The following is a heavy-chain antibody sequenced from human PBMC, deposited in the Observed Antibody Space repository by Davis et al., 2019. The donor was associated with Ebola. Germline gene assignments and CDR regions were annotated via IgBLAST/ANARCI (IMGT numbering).Heavy chain of an antibody. D-gene: IGHD3-22*01. CDR2: INWNSGNT. CDR1: GFTFHDYA. Sequence: GGPLRLSCPPPGFTFHDYAMHWVRQAPGKGLEWVSGINWNSGNTGYADSVKGRFTISRDNAKNSLYLQMNSLRAEDAAFYYCAKDRGYNYYDSSGFDYWGQGTLVTVSS. CDR3: AKDRGYNYYDSSGFDY. V-gene: IGHV3-9*01. J-gene: IGHJ4*02.